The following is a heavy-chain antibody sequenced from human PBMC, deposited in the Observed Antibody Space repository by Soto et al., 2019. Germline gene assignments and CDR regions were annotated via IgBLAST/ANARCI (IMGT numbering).Heavy chain of an antibody. Sequence: GGSLRLSCAASGFTFSNAWMSWVRQAPGKGLEWVSAISGSGGSTYYADSVKGRFTISRDNSKNTLYLQMNSLRAEDTAVYYCAKLKSRTAYYDSSGYYSRIDYWGQGTLVTVSS. V-gene: IGHV3-23*01. D-gene: IGHD3-22*01. CDR1: GFTFSNAW. J-gene: IGHJ4*02. CDR2: ISGSGGST. CDR3: AKLKSRTAYYDSSGYYSRIDY.